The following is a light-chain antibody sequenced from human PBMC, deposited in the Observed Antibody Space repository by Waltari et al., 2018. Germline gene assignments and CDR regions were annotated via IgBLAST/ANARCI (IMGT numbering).Light chain of an antibody. CDR1: QTITSH. Sequence: DIQMTQAPSSLSASVGDRVTITCRASQTITSHLNWFQQQPGRAPKLLIHTAASLQSGVLSRFSGSGDGTQFTLTISSLQPEDFATYFCQQSYSTPYTFGQGTKVEIK. CDR3: QQSYSTPYT. CDR2: TAA. J-gene: IGKJ2*01. V-gene: IGKV1-39*01.